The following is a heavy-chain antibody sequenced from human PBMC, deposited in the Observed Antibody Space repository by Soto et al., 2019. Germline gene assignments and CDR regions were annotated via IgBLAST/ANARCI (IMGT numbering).Heavy chain of an antibody. D-gene: IGHD2-2*01. CDR2: ISGSGGST. J-gene: IGHJ4*02. CDR3: AKVSRGSGVVPDALN. Sequence: EVQLLESGGGLVQPGGSLRLSCVASGHTFHNYAMSWVRQAPGKGLEWVSGISGSGGSTYYADSVRGRFTISRDDSKNTLYLQMNSLSAEDTAVYYRAKVSRGSGVVPDALNWGQRTLVTVSS. V-gene: IGHV3-23*01. CDR1: GHTFHNYA.